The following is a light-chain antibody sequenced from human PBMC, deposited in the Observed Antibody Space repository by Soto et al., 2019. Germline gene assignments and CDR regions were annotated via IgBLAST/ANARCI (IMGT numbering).Light chain of an antibody. CDR1: PSVSNY. Sequence: ESVLTQSPGTLSLSPGERATLSCRASPSVSNYLAWYQQKPGQAPRLLIYGAFNRATGIPARFSGSGSGTEFSLTISSLQPDDFATYYCQQYNSAWTFGQGTKVDI. CDR3: QQYNSAWT. CDR2: GAF. J-gene: IGKJ1*01. V-gene: IGKV3D-15*01.